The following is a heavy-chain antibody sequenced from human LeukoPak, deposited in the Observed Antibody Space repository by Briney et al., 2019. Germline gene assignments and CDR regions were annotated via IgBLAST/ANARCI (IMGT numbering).Heavy chain of an antibody. CDR3: AKSVDASGSYPGPIDY. CDR1: GFTFSSYA. V-gene: IGHV3-23*01. D-gene: IGHD3-10*01. CDR2: ISGSGGDT. Sequence: SGGSLRLSCAASGFTFSSYAMRWVRQAPGKGLEWVSAISGSGGDTYYADSVKGRFTISRDNSRNTLYLQMNSLRVEDTAVYYCAKSVDASGSYPGPIDYWGQGTLVTVSS. J-gene: IGHJ4*02.